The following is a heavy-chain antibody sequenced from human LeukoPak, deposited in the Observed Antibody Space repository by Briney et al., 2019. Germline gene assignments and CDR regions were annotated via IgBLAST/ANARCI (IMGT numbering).Heavy chain of an antibody. Sequence: MAGGSLRLSCAASGFTFSSYSMNWVRQAPGKGLEWVSSISSSSSYIYYADSVKGRFTISRDNAKNSLYLQMNSLRAEDTAVYYCARARGLRYFTDYWGQGTLVTVSS. D-gene: IGHD3-9*01. CDR1: GFTFSSYS. CDR3: ARARGLRYFTDY. V-gene: IGHV3-21*01. CDR2: ISSSSSYI. J-gene: IGHJ4*02.